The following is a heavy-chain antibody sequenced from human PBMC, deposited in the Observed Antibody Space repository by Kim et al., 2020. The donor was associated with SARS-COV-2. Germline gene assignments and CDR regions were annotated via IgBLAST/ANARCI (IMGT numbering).Heavy chain of an antibody. CDR3: AKDLRPGYCSGGSCLYGMDV. V-gene: IGHV3-30*18. J-gene: IGHJ6*02. D-gene: IGHD2-15*01. Sequence: GGSLRLSCAASGFTFSSYGMHWVRQAPGKGLEWVAVISYDGSNKYYADSVKGRFTISRDNSKNTLYLQMNSLRAEDTAVYYCAKDLRPGYCSGGSCLYGMDVWGQGTTVTVSS. CDR2: ISYDGSNK. CDR1: GFTFSSYG.